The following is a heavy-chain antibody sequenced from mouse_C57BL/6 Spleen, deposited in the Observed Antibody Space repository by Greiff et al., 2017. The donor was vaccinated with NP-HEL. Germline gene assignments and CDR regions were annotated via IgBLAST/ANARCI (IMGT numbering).Heavy chain of an antibody. V-gene: IGHV1-81*01. CDR2: IYPRSGNT. Sequence: QVQLQQSGAELARPGASVKLSCKASGYTFTSYGISWVKQRTGQGLEWIGEIYPRSGNTYYNEKFKGKATLTADKSSSTAYMELRSLTSEDSAVYVCARQGDYGPYAMDYWGQGTSVTVSS. D-gene: IGHD1-2*01. J-gene: IGHJ4*01. CDR1: GYTFTSYG. CDR3: ARQGDYGPYAMDY.